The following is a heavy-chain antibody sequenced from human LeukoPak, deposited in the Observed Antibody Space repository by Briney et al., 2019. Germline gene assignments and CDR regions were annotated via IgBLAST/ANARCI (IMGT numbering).Heavy chain of an antibody. V-gene: IGHV3-30*02. CDR1: GFTFSTYG. CDR3: AKYLFTEWLPMDV. D-gene: IGHD3-3*01. CDR2: IRYDGSND. Sequence: GGSLRLSCAASGFTFSTYGMHWVRQAPGKGLEWVAFIRYDGSNDYYADSVRGRFSISRDNSKNTLYLQMSSLTPEDTAVYYCAKYLFTEWLPMDVWGKGTTVTVSS. J-gene: IGHJ6*04.